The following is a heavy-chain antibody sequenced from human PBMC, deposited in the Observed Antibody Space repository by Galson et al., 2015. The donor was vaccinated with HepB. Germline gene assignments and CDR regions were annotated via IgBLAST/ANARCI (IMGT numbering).Heavy chain of an antibody. D-gene: IGHD3-22*01. Sequence: QSGAEVKKPGESLRISCKGPGYSFTSYWISWVRQMPGKGLEWMGRIDPSDSYTNYRPSFQGHVTISADKSISTAYLQWSSLKASDTAMYYCVRWDLDSSVIFDYWGQGTLVTVSS. CDR1: GYSFTSYW. CDR2: IDPSDSYT. CDR3: VRWDLDSSVIFDY. J-gene: IGHJ4*02. V-gene: IGHV5-10-1*01.